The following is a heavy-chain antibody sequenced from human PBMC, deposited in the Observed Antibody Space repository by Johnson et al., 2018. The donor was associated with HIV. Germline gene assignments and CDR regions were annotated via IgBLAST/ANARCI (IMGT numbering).Heavy chain of an antibody. CDR3: AGERDGSQAIDGFDI. CDR1: GFTFRSYA. Sequence: VQLVESGGGVVQPGRSLRLSCAASGFTFRSYAMHWVRQAPGKGLEWVAVISYHGTNKYYADSVKGRFTISRDNSKNTLYLQMNSLGAEDTAVYYCAGERDGSQAIDGFDIWGQGTMVTVSS. CDR2: ISYHGTNK. V-gene: IGHV3-30-3*01. J-gene: IGHJ3*02. D-gene: IGHD5-24*01.